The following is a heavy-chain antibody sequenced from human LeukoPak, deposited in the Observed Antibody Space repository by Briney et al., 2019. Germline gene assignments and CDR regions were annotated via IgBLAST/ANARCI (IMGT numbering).Heavy chain of an antibody. CDR1: GDSVSSNSAA. Sequence: SQTLSLTCVISGDSVSSNSAAWNWIRQSPSRGLEWLGRTYYRSKWYNDYAVSVKSRITINPDTSKNQFSLQLNSVTPEDTAVFFCARDPSSNWNEFFRFDPWGQGTLVTVSS. CDR3: ARDPSSNWNEFFRFDP. J-gene: IGHJ5*02. D-gene: IGHD1-20*01. V-gene: IGHV6-1*01. CDR2: TYYRSKWYN.